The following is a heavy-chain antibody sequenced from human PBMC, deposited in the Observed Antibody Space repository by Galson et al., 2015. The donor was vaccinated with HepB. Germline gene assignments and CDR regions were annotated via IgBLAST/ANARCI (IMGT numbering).Heavy chain of an antibody. J-gene: IGHJ6*02. Sequence: LRLSCAASGFTFSSYAMHWVRQAPGKGLEWVAVISYDGSNKYYADSVKGRFTISRDNSKNTLYLQMNSLRAEDTAVYYCARDRHYYDSSGYYSERGYYYGMDVWGQGTRVTVSS. CDR1: GFTFSSYA. V-gene: IGHV3-30*04. CDR3: ARDRHYYDSSGYYSERGYYYGMDV. CDR2: ISYDGSNK. D-gene: IGHD3-22*01.